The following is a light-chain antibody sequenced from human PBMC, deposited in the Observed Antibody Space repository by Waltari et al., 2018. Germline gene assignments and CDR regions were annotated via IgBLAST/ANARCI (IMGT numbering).Light chain of an antibody. CDR2: RDD. Sequence: QSGLTQSPSASGTPGQSVPISCSGGASNIGRYNLYWDQQLPGTAPKLLIYRDDRRPSGVPARFSCSKAVTSASLTISGLRSEDAADYYCAAWDDILTAWVFGGGTKLTVL. J-gene: IGLJ3*02. CDR3: AAWDDILTAWV. CDR1: ASNIGRYN. V-gene: IGLV1-47*01.